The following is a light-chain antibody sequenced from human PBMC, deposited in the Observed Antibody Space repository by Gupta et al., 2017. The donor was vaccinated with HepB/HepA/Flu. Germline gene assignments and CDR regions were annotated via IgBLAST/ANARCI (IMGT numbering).Light chain of an antibody. CDR3: QQSYFVPFT. V-gene: IGKV1-39*01. CDR2: IAS. CDR1: QSIKNY. Sequence: MQMTQFPSSLSASVGDRVTITCRASQSIKNYVNWYQQRPGRAPKLLISIASSLQNGVSSRFSGSYSGTDFTLSISNLQSEDFATYFCQQSYFVPFTFGRGTVVDVK. J-gene: IGKJ3*01.